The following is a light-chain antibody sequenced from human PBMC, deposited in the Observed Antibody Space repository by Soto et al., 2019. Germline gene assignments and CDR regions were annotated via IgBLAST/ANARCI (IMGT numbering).Light chain of an antibody. CDR2: AAS. Sequence: DIRMTQSPSSLSASVGDRVTITCRASQTISTYLNWYQLKPGKPPRLLIYAASSLQSGVPSRFSGSGSGTDFTLTISSLQPEDFATYSCQQSYNSPQTFGRGTKVEIK. CDR1: QTISTY. J-gene: IGKJ1*01. CDR3: QQSYNSPQT. V-gene: IGKV1-39*01.